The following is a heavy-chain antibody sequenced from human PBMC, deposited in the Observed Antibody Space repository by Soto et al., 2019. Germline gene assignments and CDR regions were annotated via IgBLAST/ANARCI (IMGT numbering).Heavy chain of an antibody. CDR1: GYTFTGYY. Sequence: ASVKVSCKASGYTFTGYYMHWVRQAPGQGLEWMGIINPSGGSTSYAQKFQGRVTMTRNTSISTAYMELSSLRSEDTAVYYCARGRITMVRGALYYFDYWGQGTLVTVS. CDR3: ARGRITMVRGALYYFDY. CDR2: INPSGGST. D-gene: IGHD3-10*01. J-gene: IGHJ4*02. V-gene: IGHV1-46*01.